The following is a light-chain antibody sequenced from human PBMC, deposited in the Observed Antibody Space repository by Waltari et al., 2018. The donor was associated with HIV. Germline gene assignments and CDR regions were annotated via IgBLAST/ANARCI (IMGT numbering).Light chain of an antibody. J-gene: IGLJ2*01. CDR3: QVWDRRGV. V-gene: IGLV3-21*02. CDR2: DDS. Sequence: SYVLTQPPSVSVAPGQTARITCVGNNIESKNVHWYHQKPGQAPVLVVYDDSDRPSGIPDRFSGSNSGNTATLTISRVEVADEADYYCQVWDRRGVFGGGTKLTVL. CDR1: NIESKN.